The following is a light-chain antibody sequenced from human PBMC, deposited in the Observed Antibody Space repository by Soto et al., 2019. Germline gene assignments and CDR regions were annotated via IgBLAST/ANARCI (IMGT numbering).Light chain of an antibody. CDR3: QQYGTSPRT. CDR1: QSVSNNY. J-gene: IGKJ1*01. Sequence: EIVFTQSPFTLSLSTGERATLSCSASQSVSNNYLAWYQQKPVQAPRLLIYVASNRATGIPDRFSGGGSGTDFTLTIRRLEPGDFAVYYCQQYGTSPRTFGQGTKV. V-gene: IGKV3-20*01. CDR2: VAS.